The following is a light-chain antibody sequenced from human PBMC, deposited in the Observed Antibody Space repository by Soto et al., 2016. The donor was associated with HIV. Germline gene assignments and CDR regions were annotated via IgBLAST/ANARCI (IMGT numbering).Light chain of an antibody. Sequence: AIRMTQSPSSLSASTGDRVTFTCRASQRIDSYLAWYQQKPGKAPKLLIYGASTLQSGVPSRFSGSGSATDFTLTISCLQSDDFATYYCQQYNSYPWTFGQGTRVEI. J-gene: IGKJ1*01. CDR3: QQYNSYPWT. CDR1: QRIDSY. V-gene: IGKV1-8*01. CDR2: GAS.